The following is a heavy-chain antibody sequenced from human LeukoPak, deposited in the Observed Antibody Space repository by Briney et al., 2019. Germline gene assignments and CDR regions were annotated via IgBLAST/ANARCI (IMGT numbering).Heavy chain of an antibody. V-gene: IGHV3-7*01. J-gene: IGHJ4*02. Sequence: GGSLRLSCAASGFTFSTYWMHWVRQAPGKGLEWVANIKQDGSEKYYVDSVKGRFTISRDSSTLYLQMHSLRIEDTAVYYCARGSVGTPPPFDYWGQGTLVTVSS. CDR2: IKQDGSEK. CDR1: GFTFSTYW. CDR3: ARGSVGTPPPFDY. D-gene: IGHD2-15*01.